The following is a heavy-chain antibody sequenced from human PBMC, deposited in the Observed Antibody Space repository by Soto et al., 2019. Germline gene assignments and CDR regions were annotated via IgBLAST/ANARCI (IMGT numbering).Heavy chain of an antibody. CDR3: ASRPGVVAASSGPYGMDV. CDR1: GGTFSSYA. Sequence: ASVKVSCKASGGTFSSYAISWVRQAPGQGLEWMGGIIPIFGTANYAQKFQGRVTITADKSTSTAYMELSSLRSEDTAVYYCASRPGVVAASSGPYGMDVWGQGTTVTVSS. J-gene: IGHJ6*02. V-gene: IGHV1-69*06. CDR2: IIPIFGTA. D-gene: IGHD2-15*01.